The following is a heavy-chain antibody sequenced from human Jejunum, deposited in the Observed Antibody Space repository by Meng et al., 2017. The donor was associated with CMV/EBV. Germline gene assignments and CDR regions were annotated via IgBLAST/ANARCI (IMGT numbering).Heavy chain of an antibody. CDR3: ATTSGSSY. CDR1: TLTFSNYY. V-gene: IGHV3-7*01. D-gene: IGHD6-6*01. J-gene: IGHJ4*02. CDR2: IKQDGSEK. Sequence: LSCTSSTLTFSNYYMTWIRQAPGKGLEWVAHIKQDGSEKYYVDSVKGRFTISRDNTENSLFLQMNTLRAEDTAVYYCATTSGSSYWGQGALVTVSS.